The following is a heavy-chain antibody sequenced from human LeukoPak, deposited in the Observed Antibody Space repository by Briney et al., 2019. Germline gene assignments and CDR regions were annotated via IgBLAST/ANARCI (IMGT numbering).Heavy chain of an antibody. CDR3: ARGDSSGYYHWFDP. D-gene: IGHD3-22*01. CDR2: INPNSGGT. CDR1: GYTFTGYY. J-gene: IGHJ5*02. Sequence: ASVKVSCKASGYTFTGYYMHWVRQAPGQGLEWMGWINPNSGGTNYAQKFQGRVTMTRDTYISTAYMELSRLRSDDTAVYYCARGDSSGYYHWFDPWGQGTLVTVSS. V-gene: IGHV1-2*02.